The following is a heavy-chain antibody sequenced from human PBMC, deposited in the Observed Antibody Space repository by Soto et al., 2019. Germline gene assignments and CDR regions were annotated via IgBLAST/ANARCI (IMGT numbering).Heavy chain of an antibody. V-gene: IGHV3-30*04. Sequence: SGGSLRLSCAASEFAFSSYAMHWVRQAPGRGLEWVALISFDGKNEYYADSVKGRFTIARDNSRNMVYLEMNGLRPDDTATYFCARPIPRWSYHYGMDVWGHGTTVTVSS. J-gene: IGHJ6*02. D-gene: IGHD2-15*01. CDR3: ARPIPRWSYHYGMDV. CDR2: ISFDGKNE. CDR1: EFAFSSYA.